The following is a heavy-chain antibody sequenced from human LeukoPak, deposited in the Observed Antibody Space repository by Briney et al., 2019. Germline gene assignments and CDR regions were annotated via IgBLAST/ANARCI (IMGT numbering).Heavy chain of an antibody. J-gene: IGHJ6*02. CDR2: IKQDGSEK. V-gene: IGHV3-7*01. D-gene: IGHD6-19*01. Sequence: GGSLRLSCAASGFTFTNAFMSWVRQAPGKGLEWVANIKQDGSEKYYVDSVKGRFTISRDNAKNSLYLQMNSLRAEDTAVYYCARDPYSSGWPSYYYYGMDVWGQGTTVTVSS. CDR1: GFTFTNAF. CDR3: ARDPYSSGWPSYYYYGMDV.